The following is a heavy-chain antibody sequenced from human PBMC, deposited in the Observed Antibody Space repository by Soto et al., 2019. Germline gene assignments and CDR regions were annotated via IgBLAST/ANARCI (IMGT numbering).Heavy chain of an antibody. CDR3: ATQNCSSTSCYSYGMDV. CDR2: IYPGDSDT. CDR1: GYSFTSYW. V-gene: IGHV5-51*01. D-gene: IGHD2-2*01. Sequence: PGESLKISCKGSGYSFTSYWIGWVRQMPGKGLEWMGIIYPGDSDTRYSPSFQGQVTISADKSISTAYLQWSSLKASDTAMYYCATQNCSSTSCYSYGMDVWGQGTTVTVYS. J-gene: IGHJ6*02.